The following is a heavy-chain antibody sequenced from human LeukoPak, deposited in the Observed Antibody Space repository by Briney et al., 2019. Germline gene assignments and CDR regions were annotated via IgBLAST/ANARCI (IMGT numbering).Heavy chain of an antibody. V-gene: IGHV1-69*06. J-gene: IGHJ4*02. CDR3: AGRRNYYGSGSHFDY. CDR2: IIPIFGTA. D-gene: IGHD3-10*01. CDR1: GGTFSSYA. Sequence: GASVKVSCKASGGTFSSYAISWVRQAPGQGPEWMGGIIPIFGTANYAQKFQGRVTITADKSTSTAYMELSSLRSEDTAVYYCAGRRNYYGSGSHFDYWGQGTLVTVSS.